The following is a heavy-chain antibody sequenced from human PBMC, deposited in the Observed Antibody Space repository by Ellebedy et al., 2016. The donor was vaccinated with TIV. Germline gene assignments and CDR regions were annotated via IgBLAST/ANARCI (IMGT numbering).Heavy chain of an antibody. Sequence: GGSLRLXXAASGFTFSSYGMHWVRQAPGKGLEWVAVISYDGSNKYYADSVKGRFTISRDNSKNTLYLQMNSLRAEDTAVYYCAKDFGASDFWSGYYHYWGQGTLVTVSS. CDR1: GFTFSSYG. J-gene: IGHJ4*02. D-gene: IGHD3-3*01. V-gene: IGHV3-30*18. CDR3: AKDFGASDFWSGYYHY. CDR2: ISYDGSNK.